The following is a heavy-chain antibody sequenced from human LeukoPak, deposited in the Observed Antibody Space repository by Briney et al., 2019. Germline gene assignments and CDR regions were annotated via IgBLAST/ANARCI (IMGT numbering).Heavy chain of an antibody. V-gene: IGHV3-30*18. CDR1: GFTFTIYG. CDR3: AKEQVLLWFGELYFDY. D-gene: IGHD3-10*01. CDR2: VSSGGNKE. Sequence: GGSLRLSCAASGFTFTIYGMHWFRQAPGKGLEWVAVVSSGGNKEKYADSVKGRFTISRDNSKNTLYLQMNSLRAEDTAVYYCAKEQVLLWFGELYFDYWGQGTLVTVSS. J-gene: IGHJ4*02.